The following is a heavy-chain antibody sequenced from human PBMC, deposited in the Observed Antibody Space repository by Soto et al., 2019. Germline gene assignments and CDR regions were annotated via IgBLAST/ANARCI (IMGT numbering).Heavy chain of an antibody. Sequence: QVQLVQSGAEVKKPGSSVKVSCKASGGTFSSYAISWVRQAPGQGLEWMGGIIPIFGTANYAQKFQGRVTITADESTSTAYMELSSLSSEDTAVYYCAALGYCTNGVCSDVDYWGQGTLVTVSS. V-gene: IGHV1-69*12. CDR1: GGTFSSYA. D-gene: IGHD2-8*01. CDR2: IIPIFGTA. CDR3: AALGYCTNGVCSDVDY. J-gene: IGHJ4*02.